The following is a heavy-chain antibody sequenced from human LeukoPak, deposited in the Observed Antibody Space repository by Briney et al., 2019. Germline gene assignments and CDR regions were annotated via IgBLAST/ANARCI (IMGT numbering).Heavy chain of an antibody. CDR2: MNPNSGNT. CDR3: ASRGLLTGYPDYYYYYGMDV. CDR1: GYTFTSYD. D-gene: IGHD3-9*01. V-gene: IGHV1-8*01. Sequence: ASVKVSCKASGYTFTSYDINWVRQATGQGLEWMGWMNPNSGNTGYAQKFQGRVTMTRNTSISTAYMELSSLRSEDTAVYYCASRGLLTGYPDYYYYYGMDVWGQGTTVTVSS. J-gene: IGHJ6*02.